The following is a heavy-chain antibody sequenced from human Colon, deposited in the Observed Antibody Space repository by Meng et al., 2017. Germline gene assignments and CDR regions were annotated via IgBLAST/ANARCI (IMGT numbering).Heavy chain of an antibody. J-gene: IGHJ4*02. V-gene: IGHV1-8*01. D-gene: IGHD1-14*01. Sequence: RRVRAGGEGKKPGGSGKVACKASGDTFTSYYIYWGRQATGQGLEWMGWMNPNSGNTGYAQKFQGRVTMTSNTSISTAYMELSSLRSEDTAVYYCARVGIRGNQRGFDYWGQGTLVTVSS. CDR2: MNPNSGNT. CDR1: GDTFTSYY. CDR3: ARVGIRGNQRGFDY.